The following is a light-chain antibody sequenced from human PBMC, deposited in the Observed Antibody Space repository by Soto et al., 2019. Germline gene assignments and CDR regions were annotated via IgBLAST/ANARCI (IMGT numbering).Light chain of an antibody. CDR2: DAS. CDR1: QNIRSR. V-gene: IGKV1-5*01. J-gene: IGKJ3*01. CDR3: QQRSNWPPFT. Sequence: DFQMTQSPSTLSASVGDRVTITCRASQNIRSRLAWFQQKPGKAPKLLIYDASSLESGVPSRFSGSGSGTDFTLTISSLEPEDFAVYYCQQRSNWPPFTFGPGTKVDTK.